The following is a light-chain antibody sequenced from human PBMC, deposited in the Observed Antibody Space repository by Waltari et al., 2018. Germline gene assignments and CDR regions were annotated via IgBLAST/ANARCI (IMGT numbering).Light chain of an antibody. CDR1: SSNIGAGLN. CDR3: QSYDISLSSVV. V-gene: IGLV1-40*01. J-gene: IGLJ2*01. Sequence: QSVLTQPPSVSGAPGQRVTIPCTGSSSNIGAGLNVHWYQQLPGTAPNLPIYVKSNRPSGVPDRFSGSKSGTSASLAITGLQAEDEADYYCQSYDISLSSVVFGGGTTLTVL. CDR2: VKS.